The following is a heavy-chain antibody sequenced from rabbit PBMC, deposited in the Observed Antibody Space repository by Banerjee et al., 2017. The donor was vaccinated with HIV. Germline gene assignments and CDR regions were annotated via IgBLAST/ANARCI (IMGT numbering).Heavy chain of an antibody. J-gene: IGHJ6*01. CDR3: ARGYTDGMDL. D-gene: IGHD8-1*01. V-gene: IGHV1S40*01. CDR2: INNGNSGIR. CDR1: GFDFNRNL. Sequence: QSLEESGGGLVQPEGSLTLTCTASGFDFNRNLMCWVRQAPGKGLGWIGYINNGNSGIRYASWVNGRFTISKTSSTTVTLQMTSLTAADTATYFCARGYTDGMDLWGPGTLVTVS.